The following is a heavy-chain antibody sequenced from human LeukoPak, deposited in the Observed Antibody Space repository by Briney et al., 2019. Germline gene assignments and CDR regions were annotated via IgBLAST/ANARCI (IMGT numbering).Heavy chain of an antibody. CDR1: GYIVTGYY. V-gene: IGHV1-2*02. CDR2: INPNSGGT. J-gene: IGHJ4*02. D-gene: IGHD4-17*01. Sequence: ASVKVSCKASGYIVTGYYMHSVRQAPGQGLEWMGWINPNSGGTNYAQKLQGRVTMTRDTSISTAYMELSRLRSDDTAVYYCAKEEYGDRRHSNWGQGTLVTVSS. CDR3: AKEEYGDRRHSN.